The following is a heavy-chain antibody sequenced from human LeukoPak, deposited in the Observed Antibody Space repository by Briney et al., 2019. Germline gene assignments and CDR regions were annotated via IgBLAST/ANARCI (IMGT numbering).Heavy chain of an antibody. CDR3: ARDSPSIVGAQVDY. Sequence: PSETLSLTCTVSGGSISSYYWSWIRQPPGKGLEWIGYIYYSGSTYYNPSLKSRVTISVDTSKNQFSLKLSSVTAADTAVYYCARDSPSIVGAQVDYWGQGTLVTVSS. CDR2: IYYSGST. J-gene: IGHJ4*02. D-gene: IGHD1-26*01. V-gene: IGHV4-59*12. CDR1: GGSISSYY.